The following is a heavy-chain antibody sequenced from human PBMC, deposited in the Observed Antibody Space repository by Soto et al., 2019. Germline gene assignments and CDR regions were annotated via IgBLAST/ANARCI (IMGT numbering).Heavy chain of an antibody. J-gene: IGHJ4*02. CDR1: GGSFSGYY. V-gene: IGHV4-34*01. CDR3: ARVLIAGVTTD. CDR2: SNLVGST. D-gene: IGHD5-18*01. Sequence: QVQLQQWGAGLLKPSETLSLTCAVYGGSFSGYYWSWIRQPPGKGLEWIGESNLVGSTNYNPSLKGRVTMSVDPSKNQFSLRLTSVTAADTAVYYCARVLIAGVTTDWGQGTLVIVSS.